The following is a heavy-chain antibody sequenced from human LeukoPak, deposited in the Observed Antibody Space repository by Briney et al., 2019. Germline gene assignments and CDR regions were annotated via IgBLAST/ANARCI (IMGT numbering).Heavy chain of an antibody. CDR2: MNPNSGNT. J-gene: IGHJ6*03. D-gene: IGHD5-18*01. CDR3: ARGLYGYSYGTLRYYYYYMDV. CDR1: GYTFTSYD. V-gene: IGHV1-8*03. Sequence: ASVKVSCKASGYTFTSYDINWVRQATGQGLEWMGWMNPNSGNTGYAQKFQGRVTITRNTSISTAYMELSSLRPEDTAVYYCARGLYGYSYGTLRYYYYYMDVWGKGTTVTVSS.